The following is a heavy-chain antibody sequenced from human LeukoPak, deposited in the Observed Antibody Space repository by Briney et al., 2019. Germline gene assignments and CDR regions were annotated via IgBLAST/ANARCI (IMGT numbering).Heavy chain of an antibody. CDR1: GFTFSTFA. J-gene: IGHJ6*02. Sequence: GGSLTLSCAASGFTFSTFAMNWVRQAPGKGLEWVSSIGGSGGNKYYGGSVKGRFTVSRDNSKNTLYLQMNSLRAEDTAVYYCAKSPYDSSGYYYEFLGNYYYYYGMDVWGQGTTVTVSS. D-gene: IGHD3-22*01. CDR3: AKSPYDSSGYYYEFLGNYYYYYGMDV. V-gene: IGHV3-23*01. CDR2: IGGSGGNK.